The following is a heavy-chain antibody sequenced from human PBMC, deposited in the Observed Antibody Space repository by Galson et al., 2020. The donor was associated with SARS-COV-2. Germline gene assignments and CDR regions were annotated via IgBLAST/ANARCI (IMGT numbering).Heavy chain of an antibody. CDR1: GFTFSSSA. V-gene: IGHV3-30*04. Sequence: GGSLRLSCAASGFTFSSSAIHWVRQAPGKLLEWVAVISYDGRNKHYADSVKGRFSISRDNSKNTLYLQMNSLRVEDTALYYCARDGDYDVWSGYYGNVDYWGQGTLVTVSS. J-gene: IGHJ4*02. D-gene: IGHD3-3*01. CDR3: ARDGDYDVWSGYYGNVDY. CDR2: ISYDGRNK.